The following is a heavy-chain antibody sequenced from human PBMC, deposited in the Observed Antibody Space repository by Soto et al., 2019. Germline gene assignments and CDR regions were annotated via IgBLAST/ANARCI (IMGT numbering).Heavy chain of an antibody. CDR1: GYTFSGHW. J-gene: IGHJ4*02. CDR2: IDPSDSYT. D-gene: IGHD6-19*01. CDR3: ARHGAAIWLGY. Sequence: PGESLKISCKASGYTFSGHWISWVRQVAGKGLQWMGNIDPSDSYTNYNPAFQGNVTFSVDKSSTTAYLHWSSLGPSDTAIYYCARHGAAIWLGYWGQGTLVTVSS. V-gene: IGHV5-10-1*01.